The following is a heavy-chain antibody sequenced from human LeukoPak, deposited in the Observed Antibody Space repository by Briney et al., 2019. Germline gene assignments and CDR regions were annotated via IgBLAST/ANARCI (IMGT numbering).Heavy chain of an antibody. CDR2: INHSGST. J-gene: IGHJ4*02. CDR1: GGSFSGYY. Sequence: SETLSLTCAVYGGSFSGYYWSWLRQPPGKGLEWIGEINHSGSTNYNPSLKSRVTISVDTSKNQFSLKLSSVTAADTAVYYCAARHRIAAAGTRSFDYWGQGTLVTVSS. D-gene: IGHD6-13*01. V-gene: IGHV4-34*01. CDR3: AARHRIAAAGTRSFDY.